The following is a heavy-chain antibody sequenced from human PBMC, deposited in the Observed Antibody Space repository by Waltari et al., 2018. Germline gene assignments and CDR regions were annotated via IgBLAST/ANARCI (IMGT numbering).Heavy chain of an antibody. D-gene: IGHD3-10*01. Sequence: EVQLVESGGGLVQPGGSLRLSCAASGFTFSTSYMTWIRQAPGKGLEWVAIIKEDGSQKSYVDAVKGRFTSSRDNAKNSLYLQMNSLRVEDTAVYYCARDPAYGALDYWGQGTQVTVSS. CDR2: IKEDGSQK. J-gene: IGHJ4*02. CDR1: GFTFSTSY. V-gene: IGHV3-7*01. CDR3: ARDPAYGALDY.